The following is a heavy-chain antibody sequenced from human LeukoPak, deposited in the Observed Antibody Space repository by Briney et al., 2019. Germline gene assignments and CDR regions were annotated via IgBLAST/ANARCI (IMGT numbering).Heavy chain of an antibody. CDR2: IYSGGST. V-gene: IGHV3-53*01. CDR3: ARSMGDL. J-gene: IGHJ4*02. CDR1: GFTVSSNF. Sequence: AGSLRLSCAASGFTVSSNFMSWVRQAPGKGLEWVSVIYSGGSTYYADSVKGRFAISRDNSKNTLYLQMNNLRAEDTAVYYCARSMGDLWGQGTLVTVSS.